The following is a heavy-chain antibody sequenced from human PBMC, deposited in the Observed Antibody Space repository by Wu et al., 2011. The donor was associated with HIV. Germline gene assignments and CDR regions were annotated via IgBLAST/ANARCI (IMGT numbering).Heavy chain of an antibody. CDR2: IIPIFGTA. CDR1: GGTFSSYA. J-gene: IGHJ3*02. Sequence: QVQLVQSGAEVKKPGSSVKVSCKASGGTFSSYAISWVRQAPGQGLEWMGGIIPIFGTANYAQKFQGRVTITADKSTSTAYMELSSLRSEDTAVYYCARDLKGGXSSWYYGGAFDIWGQGTMVTVSS. D-gene: IGHD6-13*01. V-gene: IGHV1-69*14. CDR3: ARDLKGGXSSWYYGGAFDI.